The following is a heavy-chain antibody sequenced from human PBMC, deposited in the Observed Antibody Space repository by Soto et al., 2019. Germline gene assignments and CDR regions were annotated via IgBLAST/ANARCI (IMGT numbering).Heavy chain of an antibody. CDR3: ARSDGRY. CDR1: GGSISSYY. Sequence: QVQLQESGPGLVKPSETLSLTCTVSGGSISSYYWNWIRQPPGKGLEWIGYSYYSWSTNDNPSLQRRVTISVDTSKNQFSLKLSSVTAADTAVYCCARSDGRYWGQGTLVTVSS. CDR2: SYYSWST. V-gene: IGHV4-59*01. J-gene: IGHJ4*02.